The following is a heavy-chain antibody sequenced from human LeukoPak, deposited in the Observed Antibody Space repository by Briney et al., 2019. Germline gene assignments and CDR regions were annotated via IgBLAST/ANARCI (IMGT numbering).Heavy chain of an antibody. CDR2: ISWNSGSI. CDR3: AKDIGWELLGSFDY. Sequence: GISWNSGSIGYADSVKGRFTISRDNAKNSLYLQTNSLRAEDTALYYCAKDIGWELLGSFDYWGQGTLVTVSS. J-gene: IGHJ4*02. V-gene: IGHV3-9*01. D-gene: IGHD1-26*01.